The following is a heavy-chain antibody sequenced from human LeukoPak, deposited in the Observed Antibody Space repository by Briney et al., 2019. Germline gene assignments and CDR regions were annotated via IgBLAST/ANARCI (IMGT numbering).Heavy chain of an antibody. V-gene: IGHV1-18*01. CDR2: ISAYNGNT. Sequence: ASVKVSCKASGYTFTSYGISWVRQAPGQGLEWMGWISAYNGNTNYAQKLQGRVTMTTDTSTSTAYMELRSLRSDDTAVYYCAIYYYDSSGYYTSFDYGMDVWGQGTTVTVSS. J-gene: IGHJ6*02. CDR3: AIYYYDSSGYYTSFDYGMDV. D-gene: IGHD3-22*01. CDR1: GYTFTSYG.